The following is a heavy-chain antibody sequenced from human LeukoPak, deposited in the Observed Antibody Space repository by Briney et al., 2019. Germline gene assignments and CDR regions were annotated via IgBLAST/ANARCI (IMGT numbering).Heavy chain of an antibody. CDR3: AKSFDFSNGHSPILTPFDS. Sequence: PTGGSLSLFCAASGFTFSSSAMSGVRQAPGGGLEWGSSISARGISTHYAASVKGRFTISRDNSNNTLYLQMNSLRGDDIGVYYCAKSFDFSNGHSPILTPFDSWGEGTLVSVS. D-gene: IGHD3-3*01. V-gene: IGHV3-23*01. J-gene: IGHJ4*02. CDR2: ISARGIST. CDR1: GFTFSSSA.